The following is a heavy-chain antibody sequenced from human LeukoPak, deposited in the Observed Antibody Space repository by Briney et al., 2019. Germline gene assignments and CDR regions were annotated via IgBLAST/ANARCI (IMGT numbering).Heavy chain of an antibody. Sequence: GGTLRLSCAASGFTFSSYGMSWVRQAPGKGLEWVSAISGSGGSTYYADSVKGRFTISRDNSKNTLYLQMNSLRAEDTAVYYCAKDASPITMIVVVGPTLNWFDPWGQGTLVTVSS. V-gene: IGHV3-23*01. J-gene: IGHJ5*02. CDR3: AKDASPITMIVVVGPTLNWFDP. CDR2: ISGSGGST. D-gene: IGHD3-22*01. CDR1: GFTFSSYG.